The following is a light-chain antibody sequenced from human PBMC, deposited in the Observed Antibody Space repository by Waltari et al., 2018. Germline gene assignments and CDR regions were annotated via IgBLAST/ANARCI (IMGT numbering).Light chain of an antibody. J-gene: IGKJ1*01. CDR1: QSIDTW. Sequence: DIQMTQSPSTLSASVGDRVTITCRASQSIDTWLAWYQQKPGKAPTLLIYRASSLESGVPSRFSGSGSGTEFTLTISSLQPDDSATYYCQQYNSDSRTFGQGTKVEIK. CDR3: QQYNSDSRT. CDR2: RAS. V-gene: IGKV1-5*03.